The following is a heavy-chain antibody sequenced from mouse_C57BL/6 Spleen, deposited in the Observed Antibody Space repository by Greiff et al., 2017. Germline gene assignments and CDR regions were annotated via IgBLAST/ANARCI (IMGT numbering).Heavy chain of an antibody. Sequence: VQLQQPGAELVKPGASVKLSCKASGYTFTSYWMHWVKQRPGRGLEWIGRIDPKSGGTKYNEKFKSKATLTVDKSSSTAYMQLSSLTSEDSAVXCCARSRQLRLHVDYYAIDYWGQGTSLTVSS. CDR3: ARSRQLRLHVDYYAIDY. V-gene: IGHV1-72*01. J-gene: IGHJ4*01. CDR1: GYTFTSYW. D-gene: IGHD3-2*02. CDR2: IDPKSGGT.